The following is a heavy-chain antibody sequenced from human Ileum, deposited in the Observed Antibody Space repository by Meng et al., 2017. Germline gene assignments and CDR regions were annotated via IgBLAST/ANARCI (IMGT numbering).Heavy chain of an antibody. J-gene: IGHJ4*02. Sequence: QLQLVQAGSELNKPGPSVKNTCKASGYTFTKNGMNWVRQAPGQGLEWIGWINTDTGNPTYAQGFTGRFVFSLDTSVSTAYLQISSLKTEDTAVYYCAREPQRFDYWGQGTLVTVSS. CDR1: GYTFTKNG. CDR2: INTDTGNP. CDR3: AREPQRFDY. V-gene: IGHV7-4-1*02.